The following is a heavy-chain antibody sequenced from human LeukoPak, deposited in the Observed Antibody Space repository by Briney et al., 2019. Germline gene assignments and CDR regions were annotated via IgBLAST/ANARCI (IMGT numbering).Heavy chain of an antibody. J-gene: IGHJ4*02. V-gene: IGHV4-61*02. D-gene: IGHD6-19*01. CDR3: ARDVVSGWYGREL. CDR2: IYTSGST. CDR1: GGSISSSSYY. Sequence: SETLSLTCTVSGGSISSSSYYWSWIRQPAGKGLEWIGRIYTSGSTNYNPSLKSRVTISVDTSKNQFSLKLSSVTAADTAVYYCARDVVSGWYGRELWGQGTLVTVSS.